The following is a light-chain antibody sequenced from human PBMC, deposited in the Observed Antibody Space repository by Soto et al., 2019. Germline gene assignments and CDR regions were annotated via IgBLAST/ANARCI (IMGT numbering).Light chain of an antibody. Sequence: EIVLTQSPGTLSLSPGERATLSCRASQSVSSDYLAWYQQKPGQTPKVLIYRASSRATGIPDRFSGSGSGTDFTLTISRLEPEDFAVYYCQQDGSSPLTFGGGTKVDIK. CDR1: QSVSSDY. CDR2: RAS. CDR3: QQDGSSPLT. V-gene: IGKV3-20*01. J-gene: IGKJ4*01.